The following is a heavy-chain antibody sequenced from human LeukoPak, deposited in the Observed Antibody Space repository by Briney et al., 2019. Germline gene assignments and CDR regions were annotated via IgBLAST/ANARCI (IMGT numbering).Heavy chain of an antibody. CDR3: ARGLPLDH. CDR2: MQPYSGNT. CDR1: GYTFSIYD. J-gene: IGHJ4*02. D-gene: IGHD2-21*02. V-gene: IGHV1-8*01. Sequence: ASVKVSCKASGYTFSIYDINWVRQAPGQGLEWLACMQPYSGNTDYAQKFQGRLTMTRNSSTNTVYMELSSLTSEDTTVYYCARGLPLDHWGQGTLVTVSS.